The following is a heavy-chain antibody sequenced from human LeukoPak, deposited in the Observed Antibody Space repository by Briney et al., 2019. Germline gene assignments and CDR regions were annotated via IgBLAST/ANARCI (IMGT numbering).Heavy chain of an antibody. CDR1: GFTVSSNY. CDR2: IYSGGST. J-gene: IGHJ4*02. V-gene: IGHV3-53*01. Sequence: QPGGSLRLSCAASGFTVSSNYMSWVRQAPGKGLEWVSVIYSGGSTYYADSVKGRFTISRDNSKNTLYLQMNSLRAEDTAVYYCARAVGRAAAGTILDYWGQGTLVTVSS. CDR3: ARAVGRAAAGTILDY. D-gene: IGHD6-13*01.